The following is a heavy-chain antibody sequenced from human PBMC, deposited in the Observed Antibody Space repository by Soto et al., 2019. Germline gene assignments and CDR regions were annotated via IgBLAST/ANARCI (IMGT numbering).Heavy chain of an antibody. D-gene: IGHD3-10*01. Sequence: EVQLLESGGGLVQPGGSLRLSCAASGFTFSSYAMSWVRQAPGKGLEWVSAISGSGGSTYYADSVKGRFTISRDNSKNTLYLQMNSLRAEDTAVYYCAKDPGLLWFGELLHHFDYWGQGTLVTVSS. CDR2: ISGSGGST. J-gene: IGHJ4*02. CDR1: GFTFSSYA. V-gene: IGHV3-23*01. CDR3: AKDPGLLWFGELLHHFDY.